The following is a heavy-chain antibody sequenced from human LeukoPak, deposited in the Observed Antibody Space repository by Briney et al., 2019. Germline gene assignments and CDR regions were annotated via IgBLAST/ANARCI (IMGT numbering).Heavy chain of an antibody. CDR3: VRGADTGYSSDS. J-gene: IGHJ4*02. CDR2: INSDGRST. D-gene: IGHD3-9*01. CDR1: GFTFSRYW. Sequence: GGSLRLSCVASGFTFSRYWMHWVRQAPGKGLVWVSRINSDGRSTNYADSVKGRFSISRDNAENTLYLQMNSLRFEDTAVYYCVRGADTGYSSDSWGQGTLATVSS. V-gene: IGHV3-74*01.